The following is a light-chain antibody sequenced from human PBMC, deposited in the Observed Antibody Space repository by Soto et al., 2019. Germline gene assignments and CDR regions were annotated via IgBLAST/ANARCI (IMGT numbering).Light chain of an antibody. V-gene: IGKV3-15*01. Sequence: EIVMTQSPATLSVSPGERATLSCRASQSVSSNLAWYQQKPGQAPRLLIYGASTRATGIPARFSGSGSGTEFTLTISSLFSEDFAVYYCQQYNSWPTFGQGTKVDIK. CDR3: QQYNSWPT. J-gene: IGKJ1*01. CDR1: QSVSSN. CDR2: GAS.